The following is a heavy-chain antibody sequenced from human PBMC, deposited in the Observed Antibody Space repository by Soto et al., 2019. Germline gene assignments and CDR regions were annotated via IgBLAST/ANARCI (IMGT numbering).Heavy chain of an antibody. CDR1: GFTFRSYD. D-gene: IGHD2-2*01. J-gene: IGHJ4*02. Sequence: GGSLRLSCAASGFTFRSYDMSWVRQAPGKGLEWVSTISGSGGSTYYADSVKGRFTISRDNSKNTLYLQMNSLRAEDTALYYCAKEQLYFDYWGQGTLVTVSS. CDR2: ISGSGGST. V-gene: IGHV3-23*01. CDR3: AKEQLYFDY.